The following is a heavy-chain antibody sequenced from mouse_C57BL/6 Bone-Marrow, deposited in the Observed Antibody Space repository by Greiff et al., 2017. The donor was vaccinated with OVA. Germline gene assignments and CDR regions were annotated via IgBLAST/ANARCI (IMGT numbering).Heavy chain of an antibody. CDR1: GFTFNTYA. V-gene: IGHV10-3*01. D-gene: IGHD3-2*02. CDR2: IRSKSSNYAT. Sequence: EVQRVESGGGLVQPKGSLKLSCAASGFTFNTYAMHWVRQAPGKGLEWVARIRSKSSNYATYYADSVKDRFTISRDDSQSMLYLQMNNLKTEDTAMYYCVRDSSGYGGTYYFDYWGQGTTLTVSS. J-gene: IGHJ2*01. CDR3: VRDSSGYGGTYYFDY.